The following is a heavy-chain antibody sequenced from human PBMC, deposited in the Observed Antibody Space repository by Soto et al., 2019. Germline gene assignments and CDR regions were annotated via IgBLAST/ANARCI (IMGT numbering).Heavy chain of an antibody. J-gene: IGHJ6*04. D-gene: IGHD3-10*01. V-gene: IGHV3-23*01. CDR1: GFTFSSYA. CDR2: ISGSGGST. CDR3: AKGASGYYYYGMDV. Sequence: EVQLLESGGGLVQPGGSLRLSCAASGFTFSSYAMSWVRQAPGKGLEWVSAISGSGGSTYYADSVKGRFTISRDNSKNTLNLQMNSLRAEDTAVYSGAKGASGYYYYGMDVWGEGTTFTVSS.